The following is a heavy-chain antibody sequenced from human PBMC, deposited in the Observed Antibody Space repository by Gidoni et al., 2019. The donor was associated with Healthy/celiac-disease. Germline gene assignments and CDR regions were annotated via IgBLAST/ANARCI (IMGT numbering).Heavy chain of an antibody. CDR1: GYTFTSYG. CDR3: AREAESSSWRAFDI. Sequence: QVQLVQSGAEVKKPGASVKVSCKASGYTFTSYGIRWVRPAPGQVLEWMGWISAYNGNTNYAQKLQGRVPMTTDTSTSTAYMELRSLRSDDTAVYYCAREAESSSWRAFDIWGQGTMVTVSS. CDR2: ISAYNGNT. V-gene: IGHV1-18*01. J-gene: IGHJ3*02. D-gene: IGHD6-13*01.